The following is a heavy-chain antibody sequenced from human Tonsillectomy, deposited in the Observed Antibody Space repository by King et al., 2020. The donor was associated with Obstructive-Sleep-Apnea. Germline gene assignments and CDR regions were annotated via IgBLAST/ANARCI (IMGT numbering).Heavy chain of an antibody. J-gene: IGHJ4*02. CDR1: GFTFTRYS. CDR3: ARDRPYSTAVMNY. Sequence: VQLVESGGGLAQPGGSLRLSCAASGFTFTRYSMNWVRQAPGKGLEWIAHISTSGRTIYYADSVKGRFIISRDSAKNSMYLQMNSLRGDDTGIYYCARDRPYSTAVMNYWGQGTLVTVS. V-gene: IGHV3-48*04. D-gene: IGHD4-23*01. CDR2: ISTSGRTI.